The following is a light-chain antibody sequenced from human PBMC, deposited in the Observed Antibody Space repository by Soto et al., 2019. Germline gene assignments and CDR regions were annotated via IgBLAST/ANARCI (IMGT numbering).Light chain of an antibody. CDR2: DVS. CDR1: SSDVGGYNH. Sequence: QSALTQPRSVSGSPGQSVTMYCTGTSSDVGGYNHVSWYQQHPGKAPKLMMYDVSKRPSGVPDRFSGSKSGNTASLTISGLQAEDEADYYCCSYAGSYTYVVFGGGTKLTVL. J-gene: IGLJ2*01. CDR3: CSYAGSYTYVV. V-gene: IGLV2-11*01.